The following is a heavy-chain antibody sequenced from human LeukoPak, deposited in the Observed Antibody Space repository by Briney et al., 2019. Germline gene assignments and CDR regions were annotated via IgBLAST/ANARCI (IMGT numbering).Heavy chain of an antibody. CDR2: INQSGTP. CDR1: GGSFSGYY. CDR3: VRIRYYYGSGTYYRSGLVDF. D-gene: IGHD3-10*01. Sequence: SETLSLTCAVSGGSFSGYYWGWIRQSPGKGLEWIGEINQSGTPNYNPSLKSRVTISVDTSKDQFSLRLSSVTAADTALYYCVRIRYYYGSGTYYRSGLVDFWGQGALVTVSS. J-gene: IGHJ4*02. V-gene: IGHV4-34*01.